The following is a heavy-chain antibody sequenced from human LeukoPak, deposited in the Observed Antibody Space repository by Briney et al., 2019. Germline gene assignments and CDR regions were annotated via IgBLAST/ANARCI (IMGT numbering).Heavy chain of an antibody. Sequence: GGSLRLSCAASGFTFSSYSMNWVRQAPGKGLEWVSSISSSSSYIYYADSVEGRFTISRDNAKNSLYLQMNSLRAEDTAVYYCARDLSLYDSSGYYFDYWGQGTLVTVSS. CDR2: ISSSSSYI. V-gene: IGHV3-21*01. D-gene: IGHD3-22*01. CDR1: GFTFSSYS. CDR3: ARDLSLYDSSGYYFDY. J-gene: IGHJ4*02.